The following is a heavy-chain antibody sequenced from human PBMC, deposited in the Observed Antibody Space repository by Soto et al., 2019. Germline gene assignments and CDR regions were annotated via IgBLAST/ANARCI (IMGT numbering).Heavy chain of an antibody. D-gene: IGHD6-25*01. CDR1: GGSISSSNW. Sequence: SETLSLTCAVSGGSISSSNWWSWVRQPPGKGLEWIGEIYHSGSTNYNPSLKSRVTISVDKSKNQFSLKLSSVTAADTAVYYCAREMRLLYYYYGMDVWGQGTTVT. J-gene: IGHJ6*02. V-gene: IGHV4-4*02. CDR3: AREMRLLYYYYGMDV. CDR2: IYHSGST.